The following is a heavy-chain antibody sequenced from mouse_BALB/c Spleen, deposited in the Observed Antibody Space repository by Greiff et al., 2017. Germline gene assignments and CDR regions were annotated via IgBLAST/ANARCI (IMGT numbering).Heavy chain of an antibody. Sequence: VHVKQSGAELVRSGASVKLSCTASGFNIKDYYMHWVKQRPEQGLEWIGWIDPENGDTEYAPKFQGKATMTADTSSNTAYLQLSSLTSEDTAVYYCNAIWVFFDYWGQGTTLTVSS. J-gene: IGHJ2*01. D-gene: IGHD4-1*01. CDR3: NAIWVFFDY. CDR1: GFNIKDYY. CDR2: IDPENGDT. V-gene: IGHV14-4*02.